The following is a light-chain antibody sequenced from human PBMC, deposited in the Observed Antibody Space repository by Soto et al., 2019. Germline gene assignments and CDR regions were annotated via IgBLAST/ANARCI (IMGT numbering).Light chain of an antibody. J-gene: IGKJ4*01. CDR2: GAS. CDR3: QRYNKWPLT. V-gene: IGKV3-15*01. Sequence: EIVMTQSPATLSVSRGERATLSCRASESVSSNLAWYQQKPGQAPRLLIYGASTRATGIPARFSGSGSGTEFTLTISSLQSEDFAVYYCQRYNKWPLTFGGGTKVEIK. CDR1: ESVSSN.